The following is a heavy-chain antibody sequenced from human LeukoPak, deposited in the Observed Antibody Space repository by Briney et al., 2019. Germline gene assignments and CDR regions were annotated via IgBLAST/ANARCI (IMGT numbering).Heavy chain of an antibody. Sequence: GGPLRLSCAAPGFTFISYAMSWVRQAPGKGLEWVSAISGSCGSIYYADSVKGRFTVSRDNSKNTLYLQMNSLRAEDTAVYYCAKVRSGLYLFDYWGQGTLV. V-gene: IGHV3-23*01. D-gene: IGHD6-19*01. J-gene: IGHJ4*02. CDR3: AKVRSGLYLFDY. CDR1: GFTFISYA. CDR2: ISGSCGSI.